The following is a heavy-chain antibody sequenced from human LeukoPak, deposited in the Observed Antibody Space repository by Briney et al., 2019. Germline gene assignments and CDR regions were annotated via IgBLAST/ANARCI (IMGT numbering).Heavy chain of an antibody. CDR2: IIPIFGTA. CDR1: GGTFSSYA. V-gene: IGHV1-69*05. Sequence: SVTVSCKASGGTFSSYAISWVRQAPGQGLEWMGGIIPIFGTANYAQKFQGRVTITTDESTSTAYMELSSLRAEDTAVYYCARVYGSGSFDAFDIWGQGTMVTVSS. D-gene: IGHD3-10*01. CDR3: ARVYGSGSFDAFDI. J-gene: IGHJ3*02.